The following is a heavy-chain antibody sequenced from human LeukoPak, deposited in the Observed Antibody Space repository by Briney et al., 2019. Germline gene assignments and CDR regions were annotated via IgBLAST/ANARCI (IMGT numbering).Heavy chain of an antibody. J-gene: IGHJ3*02. V-gene: IGHV3-30-3*01. Sequence: GGSLRLSCAASGFTFSSYAMYWVRQAPGKGLEWVAVISYDGSNKYYADSVKGRFTISRDNSKNTLYLQMNSLRAEDTAVYYCARDPLTGTTGSLNAFDIWGQGTMVTVSS. CDR3: ARDPLTGTTGSLNAFDI. CDR2: ISYDGSNK. CDR1: GFTFSSYA. D-gene: IGHD1-7*01.